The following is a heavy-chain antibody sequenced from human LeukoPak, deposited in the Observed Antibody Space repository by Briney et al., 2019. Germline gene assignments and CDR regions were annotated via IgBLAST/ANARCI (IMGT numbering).Heavy chain of an antibody. CDR3: ARAPGYCSSTSCYKSYYYGMDV. Sequence: PSETPSLTCTVSGGSISSYYWSWIRQPPGKGLEWIGYIYYSGSTNYNPSLKSRVTISVDTSKNQFSLKLSSVTAADTAVYYCARAPGYCSSTSCYKSYYYGMDVWGQGTTVTVSS. J-gene: IGHJ6*02. D-gene: IGHD2-2*02. CDR2: IYYSGST. V-gene: IGHV4-59*01. CDR1: GGSISSYY.